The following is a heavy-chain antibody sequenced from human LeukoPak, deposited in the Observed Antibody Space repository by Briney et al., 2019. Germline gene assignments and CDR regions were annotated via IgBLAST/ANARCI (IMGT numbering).Heavy chain of an antibody. Sequence: SVKLSCKASGGTFSSYAIRWVRQAPGQGLEWMGGIIPIFGTANYAQKFQGRVRITADESTSTAYMELSSLRSEDTAVYYCARARYSSGWYPWYYYYGMDVWGQGTTVIVSS. J-gene: IGHJ6*02. CDR1: GGTFSSYA. CDR2: IIPIFGTA. CDR3: ARARYSSGWYPWYYYYGMDV. V-gene: IGHV1-69*13. D-gene: IGHD6-19*01.